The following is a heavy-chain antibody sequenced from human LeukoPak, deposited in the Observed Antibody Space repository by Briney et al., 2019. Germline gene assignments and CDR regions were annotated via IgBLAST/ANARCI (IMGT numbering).Heavy chain of an antibody. D-gene: IGHD3-22*01. J-gene: IGHJ4*02. CDR3: ISPMIVAAIS. CDR2: ISSAGTTT. Sequence: PGGSLRLSCAASGFTVSSNYMNWVRQAPGKGLEWVSYISSAGTTTDYLDSVKGRFTISKDDAKNSVYLQMSSLRAEDTAVYYCISPMIVAAISWGQGTLVTVSS. V-gene: IGHV3-48*01. CDR1: GFTVSSNY.